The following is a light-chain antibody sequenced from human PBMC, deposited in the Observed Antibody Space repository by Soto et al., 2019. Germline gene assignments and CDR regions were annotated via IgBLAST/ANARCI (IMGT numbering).Light chain of an antibody. J-gene: IGKJ5*01. CDR3: QQRNSWPIT. Sequence: EIVLTQSPATLSLSPGERATLSCRASPSASTYLAWYQQKPGQAPRLLIYDASKRATGIPVRFSGSGSGTDFTLTISDLEPEDFAVYYRQQRNSWPITFGQGTRLEIK. V-gene: IGKV3-11*01. CDR2: DAS. CDR1: PSASTY.